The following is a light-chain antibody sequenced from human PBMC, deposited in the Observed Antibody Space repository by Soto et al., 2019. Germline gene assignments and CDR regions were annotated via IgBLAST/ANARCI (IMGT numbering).Light chain of an antibody. Sequence: QSVLTQPASVSGSPGQSITLSCTGTSSDVGSYNLVSWYQQHPGKAPKLMIYEGSKRPSGVSNRFSGSKSGNTASLTISGLQAEDEADYYCCSYASSSSYVFGTGTKV. V-gene: IGLV2-23*01. CDR1: SSDVGSYNL. J-gene: IGLJ1*01. CDR3: CSYASSSSYV. CDR2: EGS.